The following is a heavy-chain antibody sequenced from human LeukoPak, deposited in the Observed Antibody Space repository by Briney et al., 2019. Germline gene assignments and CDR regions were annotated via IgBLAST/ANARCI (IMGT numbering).Heavy chain of an antibody. Sequence: SETLSLTCTVSGGSISSSRHYWGWIHQPPGKGLEWIGSIYYSGSTHYNPSLKSRVTISVDTSKNRFSLKLSTVTAADTAVYYCARRPTGDPKFDYWGQGTLVTVSS. V-gene: IGHV4-39*07. D-gene: IGHD7-27*01. CDR2: IYYSGST. J-gene: IGHJ4*02. CDR3: ARRPTGDPKFDY. CDR1: GGSISSSRHY.